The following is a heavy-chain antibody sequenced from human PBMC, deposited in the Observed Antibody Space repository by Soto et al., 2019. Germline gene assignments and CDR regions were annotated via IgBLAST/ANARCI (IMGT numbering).Heavy chain of an antibody. CDR1: GFTFSSYA. V-gene: IGHV3-30-3*01. CDR3: ARKEVAGTIMFDY. J-gene: IGHJ4*02. D-gene: IGHD6-19*01. CDR2: ISYDGSNK. Sequence: PGGSLRLSCAASGFTFSSYAMHWVRQAPGKGLEWVAVISYDGSNKYYADSVKGRFTISRDNSKNTLYLQMNSLRAEDTAVYYCARKEVAGTIMFDYWGQGTLVTVSS.